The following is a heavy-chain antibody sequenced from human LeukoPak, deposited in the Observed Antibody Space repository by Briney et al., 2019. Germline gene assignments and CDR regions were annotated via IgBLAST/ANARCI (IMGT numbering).Heavy chain of an antibody. CDR1: GFPFSSYW. CDR3: ARRYLMAATPLDS. Sequence: GGSLRLSCAASGFPFSSYWMSWVRQAPGKGLEWVANIKQDGSEKYYVDSVKGRFTVSRENAENKLYLHMTNVTVEDTAIYYCARRYLMAATPLDSWGKGTLVTVTS. CDR2: IKQDGSEK. V-gene: IGHV3-7*03. J-gene: IGHJ5*01. D-gene: IGHD2-15*01.